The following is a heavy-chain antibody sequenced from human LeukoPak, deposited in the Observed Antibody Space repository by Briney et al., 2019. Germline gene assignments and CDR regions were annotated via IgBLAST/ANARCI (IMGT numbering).Heavy chain of an antibody. J-gene: IGHJ4*02. CDR2: IKSDGRST. CDR1: GFTFSSYW. Sequence: GGSLRLSCAASGFTFSSYWMHWVRQAPGKGLVWVSYIKSDGRSTSYADSAKGRFTISRDNAKNTLYLQMNSLRAEDTAVYYCARDRGYTQDYWGQGTLVTVSS. D-gene: IGHD5-12*01. V-gene: IGHV3-74*01. CDR3: ARDRGYTQDY.